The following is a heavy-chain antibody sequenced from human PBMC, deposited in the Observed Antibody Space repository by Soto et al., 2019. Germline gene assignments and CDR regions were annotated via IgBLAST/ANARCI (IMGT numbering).Heavy chain of an antibody. CDR1: GGSGTRYS. V-gene: IGHV4-59*02. Sequence: SGTVSLTCTVAGGSGTRYSWSWGRQPRRKGREWMAYLYYSGSTNYNPPLKSRVTVSVDMSKNQFSLTLTSVTAADTAVYYCARGTDYTQIASYHYGLDVWGQGTTVT. CDR3: ARGTDYTQIASYHYGLDV. J-gene: IGHJ6*02. D-gene: IGHD4-4*01. CDR2: LYYSGST.